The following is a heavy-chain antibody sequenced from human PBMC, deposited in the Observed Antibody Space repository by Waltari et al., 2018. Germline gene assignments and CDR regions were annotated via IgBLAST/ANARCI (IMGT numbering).Heavy chain of an antibody. CDR1: GFSFNKLA. J-gene: IGHJ4*02. D-gene: IGHD3-9*01. V-gene: IGHV3-30-3*01. CDR3: ARWGQYFDLLTGSRSFDY. Sequence: QVQLVESGGGVVQPGRSLRLSCAASGFSFNKLAFHWVRQAPGKGLEWVTSISYTGSNEYYADSVKGRFTISRDNSKNTIFLQMNSLTTEDTAVYYCARWGQYFDLLTGSRSFDYWGLGTLVTVSS. CDR2: ISYTGSNE.